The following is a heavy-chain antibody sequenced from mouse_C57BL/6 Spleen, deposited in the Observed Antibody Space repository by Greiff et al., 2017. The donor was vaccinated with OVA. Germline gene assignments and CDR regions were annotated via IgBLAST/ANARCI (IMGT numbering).Heavy chain of an antibody. CDR2: ISSGGSYT. Sequence: EVKLVESGGDLVKPGGSLKLSCAASGFTFSSYGMSWVRQTPDKRLEWVATISSGGSYTYYPDSVKGRFTISRDNAKNTLCLQMSSQKSEDTAMYYCARQGVGNYFDYWGQGTTLTVSS. V-gene: IGHV5-6*01. J-gene: IGHJ2*01. CDR1: GFTFSSYG. D-gene: IGHD1-1*01. CDR3: ARQGVGNYFDY.